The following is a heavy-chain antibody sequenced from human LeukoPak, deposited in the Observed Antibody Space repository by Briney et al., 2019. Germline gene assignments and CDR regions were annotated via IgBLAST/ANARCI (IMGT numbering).Heavy chain of an antibody. J-gene: IGHJ6*02. Sequence: GGSLRLSCAASGFTVSSNYMSWVRQAPGKGLEWVSVIYSGGSTYYADSVKGRFTISRDNSKNTLYLQMNSLRAEDTAVYYCARSPAIAVAGILVTGYYGMDVWGQGTTVTVSS. D-gene: IGHD6-19*01. V-gene: IGHV3-66*01. CDR1: GFTVSSNY. CDR2: IYSGGST. CDR3: ARSPAIAVAGILVTGYYGMDV.